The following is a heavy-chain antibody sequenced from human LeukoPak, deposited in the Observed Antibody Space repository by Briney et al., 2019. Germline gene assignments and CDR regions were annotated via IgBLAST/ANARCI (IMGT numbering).Heavy chain of an antibody. J-gene: IGHJ4*02. D-gene: IGHD3-10*01. CDR3: ARDYYGSGSHDY. CDR2: ISGSSSYI. Sequence: GGSLRLSCAASGFTFSSYSVNWVRQAPGKGLEGVSSISGSSSYIDYADSVKGRFTISRDNAKNSLYLQMSSLRAEDTAVYYCARDYYGSGSHDYWGQGTLVTVSS. V-gene: IGHV3-21*01. CDR1: GFTFSSYS.